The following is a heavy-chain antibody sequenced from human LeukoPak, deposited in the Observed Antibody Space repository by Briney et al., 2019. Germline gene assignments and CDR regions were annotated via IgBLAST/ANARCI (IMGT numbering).Heavy chain of an antibody. Sequence: ASVKVSCKASGYTFTGYYMHWVRQAPGQGLEWMGWINPNSGGTNCAQKFQGRVTMIRDTSISTAYMELSRLRSDDTAVYYCARDPPDIVVVPAARDAYWGQGTLVAVSS. CDR3: ARDPPDIVVVPAARDAY. CDR1: GYTFTGYY. CDR2: INPNSGGT. V-gene: IGHV1-2*02. J-gene: IGHJ4*02. D-gene: IGHD2-2*01.